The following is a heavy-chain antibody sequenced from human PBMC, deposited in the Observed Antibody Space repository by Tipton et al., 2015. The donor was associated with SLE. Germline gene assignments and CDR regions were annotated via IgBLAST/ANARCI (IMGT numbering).Heavy chain of an antibody. CDR1: GFTFNIFA. CDR2: IGGADP. CDR3: AKDPVPFNGLYDAFEI. V-gene: IGHV3-23*01. Sequence: GSLRLSCATSGFTFNIFAMSWVRQAPGKGLEWVSTIGGADPYYADSVKGRFTLSRDNSNNAVYLQMTRLRAEDTGVYYCAKDPVPFNGLYDAFEIWGQGTIVTVSS. J-gene: IGHJ3*02.